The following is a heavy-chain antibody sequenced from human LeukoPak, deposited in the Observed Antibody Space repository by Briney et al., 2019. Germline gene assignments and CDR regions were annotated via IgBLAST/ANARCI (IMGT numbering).Heavy chain of an antibody. CDR3: ARRMAGDGFDM. CDR1: GFTFSDHY. D-gene: IGHD2-8*01. Sequence: PGGSLRLSCAASGFTFSDHYMDWVRQAPGKGLECVGRIRNRANSYTTEYAASVKGRFIISRDDSENSLSLQMNSLRTEDTAVYYCARRMAGDGFDMWGQGTMVAVSS. V-gene: IGHV3-72*01. CDR2: IRNRANSYTT. J-gene: IGHJ3*02.